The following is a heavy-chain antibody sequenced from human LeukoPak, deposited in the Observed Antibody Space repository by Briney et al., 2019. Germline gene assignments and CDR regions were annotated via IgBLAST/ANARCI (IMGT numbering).Heavy chain of an antibody. Sequence: PSETLSLTCTVSGGSISSGGYYWSWIRQHPGKGLEWIGYIYYSGSTNYNPSLKSRVTISVDTSKNQFSLKLSSVTAADTAVYYCARVDGDYVLIDYYFDYWGQGTLVTVSS. CDR1: GGSISSGGYY. V-gene: IGHV4-61*08. D-gene: IGHD4-17*01. J-gene: IGHJ4*02. CDR3: ARVDGDYVLIDYYFDY. CDR2: IYYSGST.